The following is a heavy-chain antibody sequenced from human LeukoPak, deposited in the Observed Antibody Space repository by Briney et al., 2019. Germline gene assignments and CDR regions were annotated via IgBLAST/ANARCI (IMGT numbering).Heavy chain of an antibody. CDR2: VYYSGST. D-gene: IGHD1-1*01. Sequence: SETLSLTCTVSVGSISSYFWSWIPQPPGQGLEWIGYVYYSGSTNYNPSLKSRVTISVDTSKNQFSLKLSSVTAADTAVYYCARHSTASGYLNYFDYWGQGTLVTVSS. CDR3: ARHSTASGYLNYFDY. V-gene: IGHV4-59*08. CDR1: VGSISSYF. J-gene: IGHJ4*02.